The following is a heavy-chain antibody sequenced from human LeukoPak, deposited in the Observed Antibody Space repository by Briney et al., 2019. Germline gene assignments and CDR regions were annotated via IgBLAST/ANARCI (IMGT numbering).Heavy chain of an antibody. J-gene: IGHJ6*03. CDR2: IYTSGST. V-gene: IGHV4-61*02. CDR1: GGSISSGSYY. Sequence: SETLSLTCTVSGGSISSGSYYWSWIRQPAGKGLEWIGRIYTSGSTNYNPSLKSRVTISVDTSKNQFSLKLSSVTAADTAVYYCARLPLAVAGTRYYYYYYMDVWGKGTTVTVSS. D-gene: IGHD6-19*01. CDR3: ARLPLAVAGTRYYYYYYMDV.